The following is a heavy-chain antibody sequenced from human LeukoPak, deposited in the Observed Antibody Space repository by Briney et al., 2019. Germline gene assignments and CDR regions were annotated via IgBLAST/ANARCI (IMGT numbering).Heavy chain of an antibody. CDR2: INDKGVDK. D-gene: IGHD6-13*01. CDR1: GFIFSKYG. Sequence: PGGSLRLSCGASGFIFSKYGMHWVRQAPGKGLEWVAFINDKGVDKNYADSVKGRFTISRDNSKNTLVLQMNSLRSEDTAVYYCARVAREIAAAGTQGRRRSFEYYFDYWGQGTLVTVSS. V-gene: IGHV3-30*02. J-gene: IGHJ4*02. CDR3: ARVAREIAAAGTQGRRRSFEYYFDY.